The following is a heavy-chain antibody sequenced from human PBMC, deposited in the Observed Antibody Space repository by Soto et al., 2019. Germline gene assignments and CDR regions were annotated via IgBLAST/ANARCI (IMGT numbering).Heavy chain of an antibody. CDR2: ISGSGDGT. V-gene: IGHV3-23*01. CDR1: GFTFSSFA. D-gene: IGHD5-18*01. Sequence: GSLRLSCAASGFTFSSFALSWVRQAPGKGLEWVSAISGSGDGTDYADSVKGRFTISRDNSKNTLYLQMNSLRAEDTAVYYCAGPGYSSQDYWGQGALVTVSS. J-gene: IGHJ4*02. CDR3: AGPGYSSQDY.